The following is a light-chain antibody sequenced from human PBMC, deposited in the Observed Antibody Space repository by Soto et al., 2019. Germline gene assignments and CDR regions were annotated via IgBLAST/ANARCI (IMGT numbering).Light chain of an antibody. CDR2: EVN. CDR3: LSYTSANTRV. J-gene: IGLJ3*02. CDR1: TRDVGGYNY. Sequence: QSVLTQPPSASGSPGQSVTISCTGTTRDVGGYNYVSWYQQHPGKAPKLMIYEVNNRPSGVSNRFSGSKSGNTASLTISGLQPEDEADYYCLSYTSANTRVFGGGTKLTVL. V-gene: IGLV2-14*01.